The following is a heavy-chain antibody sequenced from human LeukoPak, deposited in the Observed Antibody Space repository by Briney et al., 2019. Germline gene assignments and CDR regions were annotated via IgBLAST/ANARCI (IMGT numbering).Heavy chain of an antibody. V-gene: IGHV3-30-3*01. J-gene: IGHJ4*02. Sequence: PGGSLRLSCAASGFTFSSYAMHWVRQAPGKGLEWVAVISYDGSNKYYADSVKGRITISRDNSRNTLYLQMNSLRAEDTAVYYCARGGSSSSGFDYWGRGTLVTVSS. CDR2: ISYDGSNK. CDR3: ARGGSSSSGFDY. D-gene: IGHD6-6*01. CDR1: GFTFSSYA.